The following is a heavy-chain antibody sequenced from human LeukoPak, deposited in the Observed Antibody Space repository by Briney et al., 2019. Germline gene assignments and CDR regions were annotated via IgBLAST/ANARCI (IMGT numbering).Heavy chain of an antibody. J-gene: IGHJ1*01. CDR1: GFTFSSYA. D-gene: IGHD6-13*01. V-gene: IGHV3-23*01. CDR3: AKGFGSSWYIYFQH. CDR2: ISGSGGST. Sequence: TGGSLRLSCAASGFTFSSYAMSWVRQAPGKGLEWVSAISGSGGSTYYADSVKGRFTISRDNSKNTLYLQMNSLRAEDTAVYYCAKGFGSSWYIYFQHWGQGTLVTVSS.